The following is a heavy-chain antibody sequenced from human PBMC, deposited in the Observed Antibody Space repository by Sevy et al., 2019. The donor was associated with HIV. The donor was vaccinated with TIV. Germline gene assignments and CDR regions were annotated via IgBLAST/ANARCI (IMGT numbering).Heavy chain of an antibody. CDR2: ISGSGGST. V-gene: IGHV3-23*01. J-gene: IGHJ5*02. D-gene: IGHD2-15*01. CDR1: GFTFSSYA. CDR3: AKAAGYCSGGSCYFRWFDP. Sequence: GGSLRLSCAASGFTFSSYAMSWVRQAPGKGLEWVSAISGSGGSTYYAVSVKGRFTISRDNSKNTLYLQMNSLRAEDTAVYYCAKAAGYCSGGSCYFRWFDPWGQGTLVTVSS.